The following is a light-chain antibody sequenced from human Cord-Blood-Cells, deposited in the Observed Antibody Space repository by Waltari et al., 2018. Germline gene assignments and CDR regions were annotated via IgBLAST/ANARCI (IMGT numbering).Light chain of an antibody. J-gene: IGKJ1*01. CDR3: QQYYSYPRT. Sequence: AIRMTQSPSSFSASTGDRVTITCRASQGISSYLAWYQQKPGKAPKLLIYAAPSLQSGVRSRFSGSGSGTDFTLTISCLQSEEFATYYCQQYYSYPRTFGQGTKVEIK. V-gene: IGKV1-8*01. CDR1: QGISSY. CDR2: AAP.